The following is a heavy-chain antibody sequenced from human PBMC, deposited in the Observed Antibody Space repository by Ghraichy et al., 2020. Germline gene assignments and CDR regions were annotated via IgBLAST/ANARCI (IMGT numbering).Heavy chain of an antibody. J-gene: IGHJ4*02. D-gene: IGHD3-22*01. V-gene: IGHV3-11*06. CDR1: GFTFSDYY. Sequence: GGSLRLSCAASGFTFSDYYMNWIRQAPGKGLEWVSYITKSSSYTNYADSVKGRFTISRDNSKNSLFLQMNSLRAEDTAVYYCVRGRIYYDTSGPFDYWGQGTLVTVSS. CDR3: VRGRIYYDTSGPFDY. CDR2: ITKSSSYT.